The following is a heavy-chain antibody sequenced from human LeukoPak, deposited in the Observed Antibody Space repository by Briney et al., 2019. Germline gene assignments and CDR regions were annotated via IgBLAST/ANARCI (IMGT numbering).Heavy chain of an antibody. J-gene: IGHJ5*02. V-gene: IGHV1-18*01. CDR3: ASTESYYDFWSGYS. D-gene: IGHD3-3*01. CDR1: GYTFTSYG. CDR2: ISAYNGNT. Sequence: ASVKVSCKASGYTFTSYGISWVRQAPVQGLEWMGWISAYNGNTNYAQKLQGRVTMTTDTSTSTAYMELRSLRSDDTAVYYCASTESYYDFWSGYSWGQGTLVTVSS.